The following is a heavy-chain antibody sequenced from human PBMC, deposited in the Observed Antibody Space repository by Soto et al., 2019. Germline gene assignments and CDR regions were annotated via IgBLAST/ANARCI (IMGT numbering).Heavy chain of an antibody. CDR3: ARLGDGYNLDY. CDR2: IYYSGST. D-gene: IGHD5-12*01. Sequence: SETLSLTCTVSGGSISSDYWSWIRQPPGKGLEWIGYIYYSGSTNYNPSLKSRVTISVDTSKNQFSLKLSSVTAADTAVYYCARLGDGYNLDYWGQGTLVTVS. J-gene: IGHJ4*02. CDR1: GGSISSDY. V-gene: IGHV4-59*08.